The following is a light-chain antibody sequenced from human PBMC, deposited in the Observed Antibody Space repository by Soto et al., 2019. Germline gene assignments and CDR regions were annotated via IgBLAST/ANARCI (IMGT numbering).Light chain of an antibody. CDR1: QRDIGVYDF. CDR3: KSYAGSNTYV. J-gene: IGLJ1*01. CDR2: EVV. Sequence: QSVLTQPPSASGSPGQSVTISCTGTQRDIGVYDFVSWYQNPPGKAPRLIIYEVVQRPSGVPDRFSGSKSGNTASLTVSGLQAADEADYFCKSYAGSNTYVFGSGTKVTGL. V-gene: IGLV2-8*01.